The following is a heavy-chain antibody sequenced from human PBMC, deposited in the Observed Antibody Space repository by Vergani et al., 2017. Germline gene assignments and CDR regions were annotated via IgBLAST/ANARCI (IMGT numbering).Heavy chain of an antibody. Sequence: EVQLVESGGGLVKPGGSLRLSCAASGFTFSSYWMSWVRQAPGKGLEWVANIKQDGSEKYYVDSVKGRFTISRDNTKNSLYLQMNSLRVEDTAVYYCARVSVPATVFDAFDLWGQGTMVTVSS. CDR1: GFTFSSYW. J-gene: IGHJ3*01. D-gene: IGHD2-2*01. CDR2: IKQDGSEK. V-gene: IGHV3-7*01. CDR3: ARVSVPATVFDAFDL.